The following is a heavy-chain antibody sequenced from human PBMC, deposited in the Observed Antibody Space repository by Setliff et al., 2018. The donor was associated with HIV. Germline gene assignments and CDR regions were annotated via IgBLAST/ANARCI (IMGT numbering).Heavy chain of an antibody. CDR1: GGPISSSSYY. Sequence: PSETLSLTCTVSGGPISSSSYYWGWIRQPPGKGLEWIGSIHYSGSTYYNPSLKSRVTISVDTSKNQFSLKLSSVTAADTAVYYCARQRSITMIVVVIFYYFDYWGQGTLVTVSS. V-gene: IGHV4-39*01. CDR2: IHYSGST. CDR3: ARQRSITMIVVVIFYYFDY. D-gene: IGHD3-22*01. J-gene: IGHJ4*02.